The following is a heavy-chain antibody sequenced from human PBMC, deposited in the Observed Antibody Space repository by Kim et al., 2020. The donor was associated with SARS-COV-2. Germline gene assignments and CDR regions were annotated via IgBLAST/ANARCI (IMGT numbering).Heavy chain of an antibody. D-gene: IGHD2-2*01. CDR2: ISYDGSNK. CDR1: GFTFSSYG. J-gene: IGHJ3*02. Sequence: GGSLRLSCAASGFTFSSYGMHWVRQAPGKGLEWVAVISYDGSNKYYADSVKGRFTISRDNSKNTLYLQMNSLRAEDTAVYYCAKGKRLPAAMGGGWSPEDAFDIWGQGTMVTVSS. CDR3: AKGKRLPAAMGGGWSPEDAFDI. V-gene: IGHV3-30*18.